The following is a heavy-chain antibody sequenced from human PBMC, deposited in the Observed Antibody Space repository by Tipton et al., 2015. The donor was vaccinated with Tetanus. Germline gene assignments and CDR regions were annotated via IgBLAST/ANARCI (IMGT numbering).Heavy chain of an antibody. CDR3: ARGPSVAYCSGGSCPVWFDP. CDR1: SASISSSDYY. V-gene: IGHV4-61*08. D-gene: IGHD2-15*01. Sequence: TLSLTCTVSSASISSSDYYWGWIRQPPGKGLEWIGYIYYSGSTNYNPSLKSRVTISVDTSKNQFSLKLSSVTAADTAVYYCARGPSVAYCSGGSCPVWFDPWGQGTLVTVSS. CDR2: IYYSGST. J-gene: IGHJ5*02.